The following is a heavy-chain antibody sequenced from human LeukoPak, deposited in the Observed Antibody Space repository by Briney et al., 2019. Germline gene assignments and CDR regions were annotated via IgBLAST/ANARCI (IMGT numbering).Heavy chain of an antibody. V-gene: IGHV4-31*03. CDR3: ARARSAAGNFDY. CDR2: IYYSGST. D-gene: IGHD6-19*01. J-gene: IGHJ4*02. CDR1: GGSISSGGYY. Sequence: PSQTLSLTCTVSGGSISSGGYYWSWIRPHPGKGLEWIGYIYYSGSTYYNPSLKSRVTISADTSKNQYSLNLNSVTAADTAVYYCARARSAAGNFDYWGRGTLVTVSS.